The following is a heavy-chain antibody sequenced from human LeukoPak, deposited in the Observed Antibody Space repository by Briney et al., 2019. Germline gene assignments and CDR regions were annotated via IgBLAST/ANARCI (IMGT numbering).Heavy chain of an antibody. V-gene: IGHV1-3*01. CDR1: GYTFTSYA. J-gene: IGHJ4*02. CDR3: ARGFLGGFGDY. D-gene: IGHD3-10*01. CDR2: INAGNGNT. Sequence: ASVKVSCKASGYTFTSYAMHWVRQAPGQRHEWMGWINAGNGNTKYSQKFQGRVTITRDTSASTAYMELSSLRSEDTAVYYCARGFLGGFGDYWGQGTLVTVSS.